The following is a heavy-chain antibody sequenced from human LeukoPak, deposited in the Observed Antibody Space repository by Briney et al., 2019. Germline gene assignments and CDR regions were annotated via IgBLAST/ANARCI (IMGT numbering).Heavy chain of an antibody. V-gene: IGHV3-23*01. CDR3: AKGTQVLRFLEWTDYYYYMDV. D-gene: IGHD3-3*01. CDR1: GFTFSSYA. J-gene: IGHJ6*03. Sequence: EAGGSLRLSCAASGFTFSSYAMSWVRQAPGKGLEWVSAISGSGGSTYYADSVKGRFTISRDNSKNTLYLQMNSLRAEDTAVYYCAKGTQVLRFLEWTDYYYYMDVWGKGTTVTVSS. CDR2: ISGSGGST.